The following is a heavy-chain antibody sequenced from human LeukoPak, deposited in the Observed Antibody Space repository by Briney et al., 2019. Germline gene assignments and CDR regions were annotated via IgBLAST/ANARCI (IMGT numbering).Heavy chain of an antibody. V-gene: IGHV3-11*01. CDR2: ISSSGSTK. CDR1: GFTFSNYY. Sequence: GGSLRLSCAASGFTFSNYYMSWIRQAPGRGLEWVSYISSSGSTKYYADSVKGRFTTSRDNANNSLYLQMNSLRAEDTAVYYCARDVVRGVRAALPPVDYWGQGTLVTVSS. J-gene: IGHJ4*02. D-gene: IGHD3-10*01. CDR3: ARDVVRGVRAALPPVDY.